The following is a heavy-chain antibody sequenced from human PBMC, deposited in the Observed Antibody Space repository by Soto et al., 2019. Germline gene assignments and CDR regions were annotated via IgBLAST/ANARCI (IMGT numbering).Heavy chain of an antibody. Sequence: QVQLVQSGAEVKKPGASVKVSCKTSGYTFTSYSISWVRQAPGQGLEWMGWINVYNGNTKDAQNLQGRVTMTTDTSASTAYMELRSLRSDDTAVYYCVSDLAVGWFDPWGQGTLVTVSS. D-gene: IGHD2-2*01. CDR1: GYTFTSYS. CDR3: VSDLAVGWFDP. V-gene: IGHV1-18*01. CDR2: INVYNGNT. J-gene: IGHJ5*02.